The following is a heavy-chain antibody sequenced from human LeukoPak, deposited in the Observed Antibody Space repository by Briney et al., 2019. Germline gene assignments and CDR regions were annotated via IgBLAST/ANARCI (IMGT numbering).Heavy chain of an antibody. CDR1: GGSFSGYY. CDR2: INHSGST. J-gene: IGHJ4*02. CDR3: ARYGGKGGLVY. V-gene: IGHV4-34*01. Sequence: SETLSLTCAVYGGSFSGYYWSWIRQPPGKGLEWIGEINHSGSTNYNPSLKSRVTISVDTSKNQCSLKLSSVTAADTAGYYCARYGGKGGLVYWGQGTLVTVSS. D-gene: IGHD4-23*01.